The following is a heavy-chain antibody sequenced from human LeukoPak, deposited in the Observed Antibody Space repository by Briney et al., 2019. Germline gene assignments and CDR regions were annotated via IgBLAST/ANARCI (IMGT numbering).Heavy chain of an antibody. V-gene: IGHV1-46*01. CDR3: ARRYCSGGNCYGDNWFDP. CDR1: GYTFTSYY. J-gene: IGHJ5*02. D-gene: IGHD2-15*01. Sequence: GASVKVSCKASGYTFTSYYMHWVRQAPGQGLEWMGIINPSGGSTNYAQKFQGRVTMTRDMSTSTVYMELSSLRSEDTAVYYCARRYCSGGNCYGDNWFDPWGQGTLVTVSS. CDR2: INPSGGST.